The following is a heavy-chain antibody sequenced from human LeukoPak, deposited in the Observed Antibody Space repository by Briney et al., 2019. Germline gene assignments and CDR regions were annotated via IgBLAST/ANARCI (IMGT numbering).Heavy chain of an antibody. Sequence: SETLSLTCTVSGGSISSYYWSWIRQPPGKGLEWIGYIYYSGSTNYNPSLKSRVTISVDTSKNQFSLKPSSVAAADTAVYYCARDRGYSYGYYYYYMDVWGKGTTVTVSS. D-gene: IGHD5-18*01. CDR1: GGSISSYY. CDR2: IYYSGST. V-gene: IGHV4-59*01. J-gene: IGHJ6*03. CDR3: ARDRGYSYGYYYYYMDV.